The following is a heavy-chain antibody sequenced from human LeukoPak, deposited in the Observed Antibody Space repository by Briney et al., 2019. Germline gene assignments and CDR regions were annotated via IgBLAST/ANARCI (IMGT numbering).Heavy chain of an antibody. D-gene: IGHD3-22*01. V-gene: IGHV3-53*01. Sequence: GGSLRLSCAASGLTVSSNHMSWVRQAPGKGLEWVSFIYSGGNTYYADSVKGRFTISRDNSKNTVHLQMNSLRAEDTAMYYCARRAGDYSHPYDYWGQGTLVTVSS. CDR2: IYSGGNT. J-gene: IGHJ4*02. CDR3: ARRAGDYSHPYDY. CDR1: GLTVSSNH.